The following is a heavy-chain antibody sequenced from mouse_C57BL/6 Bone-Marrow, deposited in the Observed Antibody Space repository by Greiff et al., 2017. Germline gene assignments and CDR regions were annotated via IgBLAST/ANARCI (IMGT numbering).Heavy chain of an antibody. D-gene: IGHD1-1*01. CDR3: ARSGYYGSSFFDY. CDR2: IDPSDSYT. Sequence: VQLQQPGAELVRPGTSVKLSCKASGYTFTSYWMHWVKQRPGQGLEWIGVIDPSDSYTNYNQKFKGKATLTVDTSSSTAYMQLSSLTSEDSAFYDCARSGYYGSSFFDYWGQGTTLTVSS. V-gene: IGHV1-59*01. J-gene: IGHJ2*01. CDR1: GYTFTSYW.